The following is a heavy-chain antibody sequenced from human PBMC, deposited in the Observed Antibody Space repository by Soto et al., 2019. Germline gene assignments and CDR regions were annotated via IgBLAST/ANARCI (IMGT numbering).Heavy chain of an antibody. CDR2: ISGSGNTR. Sequence: GGSLRLSCEASGLNFNTHGMSWVRQAPGKGLEWVSAISGSGNTRHYTDSVKGRFTVSRDNSKNTLYLQMRSPKTEDTAVYYCTTDDPINRKWGRGTLVTVSS. V-gene: IGHV3-23*01. J-gene: IGHJ4*02. CDR3: TTDDPINRK. CDR1: GLNFNTHG.